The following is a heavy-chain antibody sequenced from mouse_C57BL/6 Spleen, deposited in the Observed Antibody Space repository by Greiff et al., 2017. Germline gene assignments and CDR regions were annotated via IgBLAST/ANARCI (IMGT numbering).Heavy chain of an antibody. CDR3: AWGFAY. J-gene: IGHJ3*01. CDR2: IYPGSGNT. CDR1: GYSFTSYY. V-gene: IGHV1-66*01. Sequence: QVHVKQSGPELVKPGASVKISCKASGYSFTSYYIHWVKQRPGQGLEWIGWIYPGSGNTKYNEKFKGKATLTADTSSSTAYMQLSSLTSEDSAVYYCAWGFAYWGQGTLVTVSA.